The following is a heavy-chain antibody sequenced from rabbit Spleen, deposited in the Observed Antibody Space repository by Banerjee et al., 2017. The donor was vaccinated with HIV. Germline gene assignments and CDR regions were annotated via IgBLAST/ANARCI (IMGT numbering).Heavy chain of an antibody. J-gene: IGHJ3*01. CDR2: IYAARGTT. Sequence: QLTETGGGLVQPGGSLTLSCKASGIDFTNYYITWVRQAPGKGLEWIGIIYAARGTTDYASWVNGRFTISSDNAQSTVDLKMTSLTAADTATYFCARGYYSGGGDVWLRLTRLDLWGPGTLVTVS. V-gene: IGHV1S7*01. CDR3: ARGYYSGGGDVWLRLTRLDL. D-gene: IGHD4-1*01. CDR1: GIDFTNYY.